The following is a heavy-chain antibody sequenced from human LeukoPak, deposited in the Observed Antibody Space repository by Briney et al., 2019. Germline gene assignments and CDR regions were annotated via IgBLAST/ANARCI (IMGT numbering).Heavy chain of an antibody. D-gene: IGHD1-26*01. CDR1: GFTFSSYA. J-gene: IGHJ4*02. Sequence: GGSLRLSCAASGFTFSSYAMSWVRQAPGKGLEWVAVISYDGSNKYYADSVKGRFTISRDNSKNTLYLQMNSLRAEDTAVYYCAKGGPEWELPAYYFDYWGQGTLVTVSS. CDR3: AKGGPEWELPAYYFDY. CDR2: ISYDGSNK. V-gene: IGHV3-30*18.